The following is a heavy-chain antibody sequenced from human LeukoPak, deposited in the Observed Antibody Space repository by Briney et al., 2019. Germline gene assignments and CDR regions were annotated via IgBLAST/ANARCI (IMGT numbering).Heavy chain of an antibody. CDR1: GYTFTSYG. J-gene: IGHJ3*02. D-gene: IGHD6-6*01. Sequence: ASVKVSCKASGYTFTSYGINWVRQATGQGLEWMGWMNPNSGNTGYAQKFQGRVTMTRNTSISTAYMGLSSLRSEDTAVYYCARGGNQLTDAFDIWGQGTMVTVSS. CDR3: ARGGNQLTDAFDI. CDR2: MNPNSGNT. V-gene: IGHV1-8*02.